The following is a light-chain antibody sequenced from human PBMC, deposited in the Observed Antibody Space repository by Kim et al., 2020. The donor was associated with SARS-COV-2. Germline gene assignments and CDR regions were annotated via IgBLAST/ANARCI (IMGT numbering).Light chain of an antibody. CDR1: QNIRNE. J-gene: IGKJ1*01. CDR3: QQRNRWPRT. Sequence: LSPGQRATPSRGARQNIRNELAWYQHKPGEAPRLLISDASHRATGIPARFSGSGSGTDFTLTVSSLEPEDSAVYYCQQRNRWPRTFGQGTKVDIK. CDR2: DAS. V-gene: IGKV3-11*01.